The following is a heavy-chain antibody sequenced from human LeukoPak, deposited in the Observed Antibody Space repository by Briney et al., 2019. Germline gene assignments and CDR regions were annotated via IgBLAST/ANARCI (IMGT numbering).Heavy chain of an antibody. CDR1: GFTFGSYA. CDR2: ISNNGGRT. V-gene: IGHV3-64*02. CDR3: ARVGDNDAFDI. J-gene: IGHJ3*02. D-gene: IGHD1-26*01. Sequence: GGSLRLSCAASGFTFGSYAMHWVRQAPGKGPEYVSAISNNGGRTFYADSVKGRFTISRGNYKKTLYLQMGSLRVEDMAVYYCARVGDNDAFDIWGQGIMVIVSS.